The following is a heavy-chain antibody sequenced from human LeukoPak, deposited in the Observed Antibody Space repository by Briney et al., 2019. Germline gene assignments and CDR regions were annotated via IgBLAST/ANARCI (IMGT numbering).Heavy chain of an antibody. CDR2: MNPNSGNT. CDR1: GYTLTELS. CDR3: ARGRNYFGLWRSYYYYYMDV. Sequence: ASVKVSCKVSGYTLTELSMHWVRQATGQGLEWMGWMNPNSGNTGYAQKFQGRVTMTRNTSISTAYMELSSLRSEDTAVYYCARGRNYFGLWRSYYYYYMDVWGKGTTVTISS. V-gene: IGHV1-8*01. D-gene: IGHD4/OR15-4a*01. J-gene: IGHJ6*03.